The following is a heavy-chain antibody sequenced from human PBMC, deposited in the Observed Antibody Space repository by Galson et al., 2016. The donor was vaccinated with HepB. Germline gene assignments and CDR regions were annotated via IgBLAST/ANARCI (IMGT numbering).Heavy chain of an antibody. J-gene: IGHJ3*02. Sequence: SLRLSCAASGFTFSRYEMNWVRQAPGKGPEWVSSISSGSSYIYYADSVEGRFTISRDNFKNSLYLQMNSLRAEDTALYYCARVREQQLLDAFDIWGQGTMVTVSS. V-gene: IGHV3-21*01. CDR1: GFTFSRYE. CDR2: ISSGSSYI. CDR3: ARVREQQLLDAFDI. D-gene: IGHD6-13*01.